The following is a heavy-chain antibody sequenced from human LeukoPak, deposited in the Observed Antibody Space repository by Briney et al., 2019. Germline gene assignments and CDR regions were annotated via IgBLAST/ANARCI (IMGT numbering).Heavy chain of an antibody. D-gene: IGHD3-22*01. CDR2: INTDGSSL. CDR1: GFTFSSYW. CDR3: ARRINYYDSSGYYYVRYFDS. V-gene: IGHV3-74*01. Sequence: PGGSLRLSCAASGFTFSSYWMYWVRQAPGKGPVWVARINTDGSSLNYAGSVKGRFTISRDNAKNTLYLQMNSLGAGDTAVYYCARRINYYDSSGYYYVRYFDSWGQGTLVAVSS. J-gene: IGHJ4*02.